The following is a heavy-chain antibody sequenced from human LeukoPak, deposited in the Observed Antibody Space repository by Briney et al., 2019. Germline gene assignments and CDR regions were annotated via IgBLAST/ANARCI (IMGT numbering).Heavy chain of an antibody. CDR3: ARHMLGGKRSFDS. J-gene: IGHJ4*02. V-gene: IGHV4-39*07. Sequence: SETLSLTCTVSGGSISSTTHYWGWIRQPPGKGLEWIGSMYYSGNTYYNPSLKSRVTISVDTSKNQFSLKLSSVTAADTAVYYCARHMLGGKRSFDSWGQGTLVTVSS. CDR2: MYYSGNT. D-gene: IGHD4-23*01. CDR1: GGSISSTTHY.